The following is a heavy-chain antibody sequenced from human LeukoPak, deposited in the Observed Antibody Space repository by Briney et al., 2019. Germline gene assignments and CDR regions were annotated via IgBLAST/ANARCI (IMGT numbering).Heavy chain of an antibody. Sequence: PGGSLRLSCAASGCTFSSYAMSWVRQAPGKGLEWVSAISGSGGSTYYADSVKGRFTISRDNSKNTLYLQMNSLRAEDTAVYYCAKDRIPVERMATLDYWGQGTLVTVSS. CDR2: ISGSGGST. CDR1: GCTFSSYA. CDR3: AKDRIPVERMATLDY. D-gene: IGHD5-24*01. J-gene: IGHJ4*02. V-gene: IGHV3-23*01.